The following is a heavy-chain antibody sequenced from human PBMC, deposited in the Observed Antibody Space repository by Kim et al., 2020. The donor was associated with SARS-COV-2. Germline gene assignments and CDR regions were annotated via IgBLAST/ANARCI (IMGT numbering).Heavy chain of an antibody. CDR2: IYYSGST. CDR3: ARDLDSSGWYDY. J-gene: IGHJ4*02. CDR1: GGSISSYY. V-gene: IGHV4-59*01. D-gene: IGHD6-19*01. Sequence: SETLSLTCTVSGGSISSYYWSWIRQPPGKGLEWIGYIYYSGSTNYNPSLKSRVTISVDTSKNQFSLKLSSVTAADTAVYYCARDLDSSGWYDYCGQGTLVTVSS.